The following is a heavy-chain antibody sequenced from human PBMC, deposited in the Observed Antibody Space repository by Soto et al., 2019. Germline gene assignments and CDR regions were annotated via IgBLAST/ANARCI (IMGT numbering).Heavy chain of an antibody. CDR1: GFTFSSYA. D-gene: IGHD3-10*01. J-gene: IGHJ4*02. CDR2: ISGSGGST. V-gene: IGHV3-23*01. Sequence: EVQLLESGGGLVQPGGSLSLSCAASGFTFSSYAMSWVRQAPGKRLEWVSAISGSGGSTYYADSVKGRFTISGDNSKNTLYRQMNSLRAEDTAVYYCAKDAYGSGSYYNSGVYCGQGTLVTVSS. CDR3: AKDAYGSGSYYNSGVY.